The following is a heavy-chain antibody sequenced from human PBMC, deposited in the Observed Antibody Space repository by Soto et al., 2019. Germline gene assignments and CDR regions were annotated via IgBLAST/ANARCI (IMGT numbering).Heavy chain of an antibody. J-gene: IGHJ5*02. Sequence: GGSLRLSCAASGFTFSNAWMTWVRQAPGKGLEWVGRIKSRADGGATDYAAPVQGRFTISRDDSKNTLYLQMNSLKIEDTAVYSCTTERYYSGSYSSWGLGTLVTVSS. D-gene: IGHD1-26*01. V-gene: IGHV3-15*01. CDR1: GFTFSNAW. CDR3: TTERYYSGSYSS. CDR2: IKSRADGGAT.